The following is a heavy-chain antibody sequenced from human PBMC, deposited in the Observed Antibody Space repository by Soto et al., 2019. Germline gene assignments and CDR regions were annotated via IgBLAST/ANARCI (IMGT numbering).Heavy chain of an antibody. V-gene: IGHV3-48*02. CDR3: AREMGACSDSSCYPGPYDS. CDR1: GFTPTRYS. CDR2: ITSKSTTI. D-gene: IGHD3-16*01. Sequence: RESLRHSCAASGFTPTRYSMDWVRQAPGQGLEWVSYITSKSTTIKYADSVKGRFTVSRDNAKNSLYLQLNSLRDEDTAVYYCAREMGACSDSSCYPGPYDSWGQGT. J-gene: IGHJ5*02.